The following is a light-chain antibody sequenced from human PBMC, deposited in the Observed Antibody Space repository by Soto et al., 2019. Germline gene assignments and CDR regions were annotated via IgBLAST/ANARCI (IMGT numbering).Light chain of an antibody. V-gene: IGKV3-20*01. CDR3: HQYGSSPRT. Sequence: ESVLTQSPGTLSLSPGDRATLSCRASQSVSSNSLAWYQQKPGQAPRLLIYGASIRATGIPDRFSGSGSGTDYTLTIRRLEPEDLAMYFCHQYGSSPRTFGQGTKVEIK. CDR1: QSVSSNS. J-gene: IGKJ1*01. CDR2: GAS.